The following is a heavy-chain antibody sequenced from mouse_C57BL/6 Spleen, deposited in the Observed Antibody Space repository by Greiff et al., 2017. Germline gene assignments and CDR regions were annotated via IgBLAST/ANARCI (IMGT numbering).Heavy chain of an antibody. V-gene: IGHV1-43*01. CDR1: GYSFTGYY. D-gene: IGHD1-1*01. J-gene: IGHJ1*03. CDR3: ARFLTTVVARYFDV. CDR2: INPSTGGT. Sequence: EVKLQESGPELVKPGASVKISCKASGYSFTGYYMHWVKQSSEKSLEWIGEINPSTGGTSYNQKFKGKATLTVDKSSSTAYMQLKSLTSEDSAVYYCARFLTTVVARYFDVWGTGTTVTVSS.